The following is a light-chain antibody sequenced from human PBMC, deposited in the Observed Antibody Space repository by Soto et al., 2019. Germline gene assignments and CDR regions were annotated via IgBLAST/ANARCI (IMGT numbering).Light chain of an antibody. CDR1: SSDVGGSNF. J-gene: IGLJ2*01. Sequence: QSVLTQPASVSGSPGQSITISCTGTSSDVGGSNFVSWYQQHPGKAPKVIIFDVSNRPSGVSDRFSGSKSGNTASLTIFGLQAEDEADYYCCSYTSTTTLVVFGGGTKLTVL. CDR2: DVS. V-gene: IGLV2-14*03. CDR3: CSYTSTTTLVV.